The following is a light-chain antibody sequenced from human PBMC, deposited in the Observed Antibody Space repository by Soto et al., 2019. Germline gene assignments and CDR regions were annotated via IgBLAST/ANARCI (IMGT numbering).Light chain of an antibody. V-gene: IGLV2-14*01. CDR3: SSYSTSYFYF. Sequence: QSVLTQPASVSGSPGQWITISCTGTSSDIGYYNYVSWYQQDPGKAPKLIIYEVSNRPSGVSNRFSGSKSGNTASLTISGLQAEDEANYYCSSYSTSYFYFFGSGTKLTVL. CDR1: SSDIGYYNY. CDR2: EVS. J-gene: IGLJ1*01.